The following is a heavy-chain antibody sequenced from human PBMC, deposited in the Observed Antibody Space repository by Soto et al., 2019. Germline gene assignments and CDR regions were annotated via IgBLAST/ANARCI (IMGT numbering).Heavy chain of an antibody. V-gene: IGHV5-51*01. CDR1: GYSFTSYW. CDR2: IYPGDSDT. Sequence: PGESLKISCKGSGYSFTSYWIGWVRQRPGKGLEWMGIIYPGDSDTRYSPSFQGQVTISADKSISTAYLQWSSLKASDTAMYYCARLTPDYYDSSGYSLRRVASDIWGQGTMVTVSS. D-gene: IGHD3-22*01. CDR3: ARLTPDYYDSSGYSLRRVASDI. J-gene: IGHJ3*02.